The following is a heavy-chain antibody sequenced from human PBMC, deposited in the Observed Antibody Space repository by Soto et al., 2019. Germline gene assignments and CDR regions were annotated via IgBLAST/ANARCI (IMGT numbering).Heavy chain of an antibody. V-gene: IGHV1-3*01. J-gene: IGHJ6*02. CDR1: GYTFTSYA. D-gene: IGHD1-26*01. CDR3: ARAPPTDGGYYYGMDA. Sequence: ASVKVSCKASGYTFTSYAMHWVRQAPGQRLEWMGWINAGNGNTKYSQKFQGRVTITRDTSASTAYMELSSLRSEDTAVYYCARAPPTDGGYYYGMDAWGQGTTVTVSS. CDR2: INAGNGNT.